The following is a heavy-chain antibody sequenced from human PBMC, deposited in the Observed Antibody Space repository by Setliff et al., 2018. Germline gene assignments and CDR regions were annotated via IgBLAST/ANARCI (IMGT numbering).Heavy chain of an antibody. V-gene: IGHV3-7*01. J-gene: IGHJ6*03. Sequence: PGGSLRLSCAASGFTFSSYWMSWVRQAPGKGLEWVANIKQDGSEKYYVDSVKGRLTISXXNAKNSMYXXXXXXXXXXXXXXYCSAEKMATNYYYYYMDVWGKGTTVTVSS. CDR3: SAEKMATNYYYYYMDV. CDR1: GFTFSSYW. D-gene: IGHD2-21*02. CDR2: IKQDGSEK.